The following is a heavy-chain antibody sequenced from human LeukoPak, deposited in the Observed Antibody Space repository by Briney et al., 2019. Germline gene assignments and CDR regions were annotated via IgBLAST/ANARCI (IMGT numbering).Heavy chain of an antibody. Sequence: SVTVSCKASGGTFSSYAINWVRQAPGQGLEWMGGIIPIFGTANYAQKFQGRVTITADESTSTAYMELSSLRSEDTAVYYCARGGIAAAGSFDYWGQGTLVTVSS. CDR3: ARGGIAAAGSFDY. D-gene: IGHD6-13*01. CDR1: GGTFSSYA. V-gene: IGHV1-69*13. CDR2: IIPIFGTA. J-gene: IGHJ4*02.